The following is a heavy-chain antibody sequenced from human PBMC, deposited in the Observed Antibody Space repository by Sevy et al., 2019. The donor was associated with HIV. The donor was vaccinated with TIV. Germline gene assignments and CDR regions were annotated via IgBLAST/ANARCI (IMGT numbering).Heavy chain of an antibody. V-gene: IGHV3-23*01. CDR3: VNVGIGPYDRTGWNSFDF. J-gene: IGHJ4*03. CDR2: ASESGRRK. Sequence: GGSLRLSCAASGFTFDNFIMSWVRQAPGRGLQWVSGASESGRRKMYSDSVEGRFTISRDNSKNMVHLQLNSLRVGDTAIYYCVNVGIGPYDRTGWNSFDFWGLGTMVTVSS. CDR1: GFTFDNFI. D-gene: IGHD3-22*01.